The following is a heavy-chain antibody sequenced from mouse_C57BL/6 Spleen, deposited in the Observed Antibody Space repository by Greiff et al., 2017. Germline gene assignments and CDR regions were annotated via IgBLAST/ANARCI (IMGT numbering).Heavy chain of an antibody. CDR1: GYTFTSYW. J-gene: IGHJ2*01. CDR2: IDPSDSET. Sequence: VQLQQPGAELVRPGSSVKLSCKASGYTFTSYWMHWVKQRPIQGLEWIGNIDPSDSETHYNQKFKDKATLTVDNSSSTAYMQLSSLTSEDSAVYYCARLAITYYFDYWGQGTTLTVSS. CDR3: ARLAITYYFDY. V-gene: IGHV1-52*01.